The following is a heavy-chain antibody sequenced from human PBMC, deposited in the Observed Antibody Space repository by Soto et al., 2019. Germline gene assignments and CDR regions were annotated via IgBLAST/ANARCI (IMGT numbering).Heavy chain of an antibody. V-gene: IGHV3-73*02. J-gene: IGHJ6*02. Sequence: EVPLVESGGGLVQPGESLKLSCAASGFTFRGSAMHWVRQASGKGLEWVGRIRTKANNYATAYAASVQGRFTISRDDSKSTAYLQMNSLKTEDTAVYYCTGSLLAYCSGGKCHTDYYYYGMDVWGPGTAVTVSS. CDR1: GFTFRGSA. CDR3: TGSLLAYCSGGKCHTDYYYYGMDV. D-gene: IGHD2-15*01. CDR2: IRTKANNYAT.